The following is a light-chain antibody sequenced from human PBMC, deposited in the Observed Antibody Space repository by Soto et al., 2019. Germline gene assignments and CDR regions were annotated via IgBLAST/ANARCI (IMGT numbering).Light chain of an antibody. V-gene: IGKV4-1*01. J-gene: IGKJ1*01. CDR3: QQYFTSPWT. CDR2: WAS. CDR1: QSILDRSKNKYY. Sequence: DIVMTQSPDSLAVSLGERATFNCKSSQSILDRSKNKYYRAWYQQKSGQPPKLLIYWASLREPGVPDRFTGSGSGTDFTLTISSLQAEDVAVYYCQQYFTSPWTFGQGTKVEI.